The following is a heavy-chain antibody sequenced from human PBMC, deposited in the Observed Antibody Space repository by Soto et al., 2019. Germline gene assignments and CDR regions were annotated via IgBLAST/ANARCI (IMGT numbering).Heavy chain of an antibody. J-gene: IGHJ6*02. CDR2: INSDGSST. V-gene: IGHV3-74*01. D-gene: IGHD2-2*01. Sequence: GGSLRLSCAASGFTFSSYWMHWVRQAPGKGLVWVSRINSDGSSTSYADSVKGRFTISRDNAKNTLYLQMNSLRAEDTAVYYCARDLKEYCSSTSCYAGYYYYGMDVWGQGTTVTAP. CDR3: ARDLKEYCSSTSCYAGYYYYGMDV. CDR1: GFTFSSYW.